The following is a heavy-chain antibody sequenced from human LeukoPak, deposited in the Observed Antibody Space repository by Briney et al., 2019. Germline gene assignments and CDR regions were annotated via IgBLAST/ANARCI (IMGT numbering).Heavy chain of an antibody. CDR3: ARDRGSGVVVRSSDY. Sequence: RGSLRLSCAASGFTFSAYGMHWVRQAPGKGLEWVAVISYDGSNKYYGDSVKGRLTISRDNSKNTLYLQMNSLRPEDTAVYYCARDRGSGVVVRSSDYWGRGTLVTVSS. CDR2: ISYDGSNK. D-gene: IGHD3-3*01. V-gene: IGHV3-30*03. J-gene: IGHJ4*02. CDR1: GFTFSAYG.